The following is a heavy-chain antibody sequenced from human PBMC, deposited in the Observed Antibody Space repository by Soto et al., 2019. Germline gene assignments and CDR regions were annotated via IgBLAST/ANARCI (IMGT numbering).Heavy chain of an antibody. V-gene: IGHV1-46*01. CDR3: ARAYSGYDYKGIDY. Sequence: ASVKVSCKASGYTFTSYYMHWVRQAPGQGLEWMGIINPSGGSTSYAPKFQGRVTITRDTSASTAHMELSSLRSDDTAVYYCARAYSGYDYKGIDYWGQGTLVTVSS. CDR2: INPSGGST. D-gene: IGHD5-12*01. J-gene: IGHJ4*02. CDR1: GYTFTSYY.